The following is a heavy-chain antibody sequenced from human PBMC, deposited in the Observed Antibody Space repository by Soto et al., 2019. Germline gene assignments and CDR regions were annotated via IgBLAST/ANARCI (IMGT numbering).Heavy chain of an antibody. Sequence: SETLSLTCTVSGDSISSGGFSWSWIRQPPGKGLEWIGYIYHSGTSFYNPSLKSRVTISVDGSKNQFSLKVKSVTAADTAVYYCARGRLVPAVNFDYWGLGTLVTVSS. CDR2: IYHSGTS. CDR1: GDSISSGGFS. CDR3: ARGRLVPAVNFDY. V-gene: IGHV4-30-2*01. D-gene: IGHD2-2*01. J-gene: IGHJ4*02.